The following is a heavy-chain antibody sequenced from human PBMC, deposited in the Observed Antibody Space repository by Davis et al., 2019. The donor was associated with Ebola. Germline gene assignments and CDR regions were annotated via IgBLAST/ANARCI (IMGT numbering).Heavy chain of an antibody. Sequence: GESLKISCAASGFTFSGSAMHWVRQASGKGLEWVGRIRSKANSYATAYAASVKGRFTISRDDSKHTAYLQMNSLKTEDTAVYYCTSGGTGEDYWGQGTLVTVSS. V-gene: IGHV3-73*01. CDR3: TSGGTGEDY. CDR2: IRSKANSYAT. D-gene: IGHD7-27*01. CDR1: GFTFSGSA. J-gene: IGHJ4*02.